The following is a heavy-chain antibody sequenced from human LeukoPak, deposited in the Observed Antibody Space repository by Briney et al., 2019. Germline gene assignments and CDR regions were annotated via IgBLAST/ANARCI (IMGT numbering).Heavy chain of an antibody. CDR1: GFTLSSYW. J-gene: IGHJ6*02. CDR2: INQDGSER. Sequence: PGGSLRLSCTASGFTLSSYWMIWVRQAPGKGLECVANINQDGSERYYVDSVKGRFTISRDNAKNSLYLQMNSLRAEDTAVYYCARDETTDDTGMDVWGQGTTVTVSS. D-gene: IGHD1-7*01. V-gene: IGHV3-7*01. CDR3: ARDETTDDTGMDV.